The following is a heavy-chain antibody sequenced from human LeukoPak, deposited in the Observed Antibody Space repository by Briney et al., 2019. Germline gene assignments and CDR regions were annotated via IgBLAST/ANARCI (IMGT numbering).Heavy chain of an antibody. CDR2: ISYDGSNK. V-gene: IGHV3-30-3*01. Sequence: PGRSLRLSCAASGFTFSSYAMHWVRQAPGKGLEWVAVISYDGSNKYYADSVKGRFTISRDNSKNTLYLQMNSLRAEDTAVYYCARDGDYCDSSRQDYWGQGTLVTVSS. J-gene: IGHJ4*02. CDR1: GFTFSSYA. D-gene: IGHD3-22*01. CDR3: ARDGDYCDSSRQDY.